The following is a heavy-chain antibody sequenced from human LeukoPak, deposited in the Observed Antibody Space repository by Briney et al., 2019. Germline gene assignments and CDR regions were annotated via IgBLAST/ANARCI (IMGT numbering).Heavy chain of an antibody. CDR3: AREPGGYDAFDI. D-gene: IGHD5-12*01. CDR1: GFTFSSYG. Sequence: GGSLRLSCAASGFTFSSYGMHWVRQAPGKGLEWVAFIRYDGSNKYYADSVKGRFTISRDNSKNTLYLQMNSLRAEDTAVYYCAREPGGYDAFDIWGQGTMVTVSS. V-gene: IGHV3-30*02. CDR2: IRYDGSNK. J-gene: IGHJ3*02.